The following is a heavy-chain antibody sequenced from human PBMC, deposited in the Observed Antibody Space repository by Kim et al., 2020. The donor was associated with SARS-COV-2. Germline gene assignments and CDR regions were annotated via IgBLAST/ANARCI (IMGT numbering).Heavy chain of an antibody. CDR3: AAFNQQLVRISFDD. J-gene: IGHJ4*02. CDR2: IFYSGKT. Sequence: SETLSLTCTVSGGFISNKNYYWEWIRQAPGKGLEWIGRIFYSGKTSYNPSLRSRVTISVDTSKNQFSLQLSSVTAADTAVCYCAAFNQQLVRISFDDWGQGSLVIVSS. CDR1: GGFISNKNYY. V-gene: IGHV4-39*01. D-gene: IGHD6-13*01.